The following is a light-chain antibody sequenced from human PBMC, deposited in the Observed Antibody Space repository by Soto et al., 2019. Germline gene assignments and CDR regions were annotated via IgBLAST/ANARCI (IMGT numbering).Light chain of an antibody. V-gene: IGKV3-15*01. Sequence: EIVMTQSPATLSVSPGERATLSCRASQSVSSNLAWYQQKPGQAPRLLIYGASTRATGIPARFSGSGSGTEFTLTISSLQSEDFAVYYCQQYNNWPWGTFGQGNKVEIK. CDR1: QSVSSN. J-gene: IGKJ1*01. CDR3: QQYNNWPWGT. CDR2: GAS.